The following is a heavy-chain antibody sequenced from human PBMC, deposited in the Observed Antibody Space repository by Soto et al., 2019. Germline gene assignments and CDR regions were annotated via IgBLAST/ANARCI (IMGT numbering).Heavy chain of an antibody. Sequence: EVQLLESGGGLVQPGGSLGLSCAASGFSFNNYGMTWVRQAPGKGLEWVSSISDSGSIHYADSVKGRFTISRDNSKNTLYLQMNSLRAEDTAVYFCASRALPYCSSIDCCVFDYWGQGTLVTVSS. D-gene: IGHD2-2*01. V-gene: IGHV3-23*01. CDR1: GFSFNNYG. CDR3: ASRALPYCSSIDCCVFDY. J-gene: IGHJ4*02. CDR2: ISDSGSI.